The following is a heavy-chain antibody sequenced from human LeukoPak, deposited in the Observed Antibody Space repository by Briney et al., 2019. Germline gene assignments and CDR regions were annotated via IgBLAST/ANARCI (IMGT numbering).Heavy chain of an antibody. D-gene: IGHD6-19*01. V-gene: IGHV3-23*01. Sequence: GGSLRLSCAASGFTFSSYAMSWVRQAPGKGLEWVSTISGSGGDTSYADSVKGRFTISRDNSKNTLYLQMNSLRAEDTAVYYCARDSQSLGPIDFWGQGTLVTVSS. CDR1: GFTFSSYA. CDR3: ARDSQSLGPIDF. CDR2: ISGSGGDT. J-gene: IGHJ4*02.